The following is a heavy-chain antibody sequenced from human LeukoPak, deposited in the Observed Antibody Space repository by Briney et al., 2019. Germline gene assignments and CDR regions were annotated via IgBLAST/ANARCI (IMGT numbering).Heavy chain of an antibody. CDR1: GFTFSSYG. J-gene: IGHJ5*02. V-gene: IGHV3-30*18. CDR3: AKGWNWFDP. Sequence: LGGSLRLSCAASGFTFSSYGMHWVRQAPGKGLEWVAIISYDGSNKYYADSVKGRLTISRDNSKNTPYLQMNSLRAEDTAVYYCAKGWNWFDPWGQGTLVTVSS. CDR2: ISYDGSNK.